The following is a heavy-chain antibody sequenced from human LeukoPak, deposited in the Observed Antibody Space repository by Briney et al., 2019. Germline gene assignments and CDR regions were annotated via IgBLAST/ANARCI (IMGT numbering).Heavy chain of an antibody. J-gene: IGHJ4*02. Sequence: SETLSLTCAVYGGSFSGYYWSWIRQPPGKGLEWIGEINHSGSTNYNPSLKSRVTISVDTSKNQFSLKLSSVTAADTAVYYCARRRSSGWYSNWGQGTLVTVSS. CDR2: INHSGST. CDR3: ARRRSSGWYSN. CDR1: GGSFSGYY. V-gene: IGHV4-34*01. D-gene: IGHD6-19*01.